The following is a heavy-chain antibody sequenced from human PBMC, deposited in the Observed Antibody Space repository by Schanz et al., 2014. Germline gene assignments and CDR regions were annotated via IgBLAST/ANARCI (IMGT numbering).Heavy chain of an antibody. Sequence: EVQLVESGGGLIQPGESLRLSCAVSGFSVSTHYMSWARQAPGKGLEWISSLYINAGSTRYADSVKGRFFISRDSSKNTLFLQMNSLRADDTAIYFCARDEGRDGYNLAFDVWGQGTLVTVSS. CDR1: GFSVSTHY. CDR2: LYINAGST. D-gene: IGHD2-21*01. V-gene: IGHV3-53*01. J-gene: IGHJ3*01. CDR3: ARDEGRDGYNLAFDV.